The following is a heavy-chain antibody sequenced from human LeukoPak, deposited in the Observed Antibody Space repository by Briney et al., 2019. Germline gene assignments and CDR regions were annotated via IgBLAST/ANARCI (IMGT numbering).Heavy chain of an antibody. V-gene: IGHV3-21*04. CDR2: ISSSSSYI. J-gene: IGHJ3*02. Sequence: GGSLRLSCAASGFTFSSYSMNWVRQAPGKGLEWVSSISSSSSYIYYADSVKGRFTISRDNAKNSLYLQMNSLRAEDTALYYCARDRSEYSSGDIWGQGTMVTVSS. CDR3: ARDRSEYSSGDI. D-gene: IGHD6-25*01. CDR1: GFTFSSYS.